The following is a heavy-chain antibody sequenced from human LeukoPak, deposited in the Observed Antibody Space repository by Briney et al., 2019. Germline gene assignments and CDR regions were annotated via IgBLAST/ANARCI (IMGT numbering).Heavy chain of an antibody. CDR1: GYTFTSYY. CDR3: ARVSSDCSSTSCYVYDAFDI. CDR2: INPSGGST. Sequence: ASVKVSCKASGYTFTSYYMHWVRQAPGQGLEWMEIINPSGGSTSYAQKFQGRVTMTRDTSTSTVYMELSSLRSEDTAVYYCARVSSDCSSTSCYVYDAFDIWGQGTMVTVSS. J-gene: IGHJ3*02. D-gene: IGHD2-2*01. V-gene: IGHV1-46*01.